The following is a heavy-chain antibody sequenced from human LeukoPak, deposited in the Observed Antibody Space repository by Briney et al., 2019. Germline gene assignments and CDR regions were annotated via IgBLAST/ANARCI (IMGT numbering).Heavy chain of an antibody. Sequence: PSETLSLTCAVYGGSFSGYYWSWIRQPPGKGLEWIGEINHSGSTNYNPSLKSRVTISVDTSKNQFSLKLSSVTAADTAVYYCARRLAASYSSSWALNYWGQGTLVTVSS. V-gene: IGHV4-34*01. J-gene: IGHJ4*02. CDR3: ARRLAASYSSSWALNY. D-gene: IGHD6-13*01. CDR2: INHSGST. CDR1: GGSFSGYY.